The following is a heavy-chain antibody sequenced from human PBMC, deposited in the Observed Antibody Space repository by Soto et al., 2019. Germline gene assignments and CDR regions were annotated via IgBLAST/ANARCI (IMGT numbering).Heavy chain of an antibody. CDR3: ARARGYSDGFPLDY. CDR2: IHYSGST. D-gene: IGHD5-18*01. V-gene: IGHV4-59*01. J-gene: IGHJ4*02. CDR1: GGSISSYY. Sequence: SETLSLTCTVSGGSISSYYWSWIRQPPGKGLEWIGYIHYSGSTNYNPSLKSRVTISVDTSKTHFSLKLSSVTAADTAVYYCARARGYSDGFPLDYWGQGSLVTVS.